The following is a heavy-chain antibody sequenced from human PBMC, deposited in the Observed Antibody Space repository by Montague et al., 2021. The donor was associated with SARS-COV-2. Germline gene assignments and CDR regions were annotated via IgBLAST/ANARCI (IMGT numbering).Heavy chain of an antibody. V-gene: IGHV6-1*01. CDR1: GDSVGGNTAA. CDR3: VRDTGSAQAGFDA. D-gene: IGHD4-17*01. CDR2: TNYRSKWTS. J-gene: IGHJ4*02. Sequence: CAISGDSVGGNTAAWYWNGQSPAGGLEWLGRTNYRSKWTSDYATXVEGRISIDPDTSKNQFFLHLRTVTPEDTGVYYCVRDTGSAQAGFDAWGQGTLVTVSS.